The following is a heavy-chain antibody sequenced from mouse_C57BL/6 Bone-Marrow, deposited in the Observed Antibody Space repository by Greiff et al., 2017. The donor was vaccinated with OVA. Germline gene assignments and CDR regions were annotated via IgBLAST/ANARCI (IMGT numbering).Heavy chain of an antibody. D-gene: IGHD3-2*02. Sequence: QVQLQQSGAELVKPGASVKISCKASGYAFSSYWMNWVKQRPGKGLEWIGQIYPGDGDTNYNGKFKGKATLTADKSSSTAYMQLSSLTSEDSAVYFCAKTAQATGYFDYWGQGTTLTVSS. CDR1: GYAFSSYW. J-gene: IGHJ2*01. CDR3: AKTAQATGYFDY. V-gene: IGHV1-80*01. CDR2: IYPGDGDT.